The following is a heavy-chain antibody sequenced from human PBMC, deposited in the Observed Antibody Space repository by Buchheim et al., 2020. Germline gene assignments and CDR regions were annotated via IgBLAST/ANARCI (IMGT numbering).Heavy chain of an antibody. V-gene: IGHV3-23*01. CDR3: AKSVDFSAYYGMDV. Sequence: DVQLLESGGGLIQPGGSLRLSCAASGFTFSNYAMSWVRQAPGKGLEWVSRISGNIINTYYADSMKGRFTVSRDNSKNMLYLQMGTLRVEDTAAYYCAKSVDFSAYYGMDVWGQGTT. CDR2: ISGNIINT. J-gene: IGHJ6*02. D-gene: IGHD3-3*01. CDR1: GFTFSNYA.